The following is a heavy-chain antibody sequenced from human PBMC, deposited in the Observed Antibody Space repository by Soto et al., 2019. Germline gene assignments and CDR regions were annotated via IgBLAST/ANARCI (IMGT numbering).Heavy chain of an antibody. CDR2: INPIFGTA. CDR3: ARPDFIVGAYDAFDI. Sequence: QVPLVQSGAEVKKPGSSVKVSCKASGGTFSSYAISWVRQAPGQGLEWMGGINPIFGTANYAQKFQGRVTITADESTSTAYMELSSLRSEDTAVYYCARPDFIVGAYDAFDIWGQGTMVTVSS. D-gene: IGHD1-26*01. J-gene: IGHJ3*02. V-gene: IGHV1-69*01. CDR1: GGTFSSYA.